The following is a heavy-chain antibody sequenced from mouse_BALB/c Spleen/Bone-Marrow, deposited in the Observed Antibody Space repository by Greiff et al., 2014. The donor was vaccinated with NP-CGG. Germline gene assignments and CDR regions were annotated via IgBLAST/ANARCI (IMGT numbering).Heavy chain of an antibody. CDR1: GYTFTDTW. CDR3: ARDY. V-gene: IGHV1-7*01. J-gene: IGHJ2*01. CDR2: INPSTGYA. Sequence: QVQLQQSGPELAKPGASVKMSCKASGYTFTDTWIHWIKQRPGQGLEWIGYINPSTGYAEYNQNFKDKATLTVDKSSSTAYMQLSSLTSEDSAVYYWARDYWGQGTTLTVSS.